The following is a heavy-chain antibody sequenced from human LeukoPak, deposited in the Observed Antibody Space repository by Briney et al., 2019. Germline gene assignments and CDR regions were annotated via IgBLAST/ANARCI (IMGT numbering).Heavy chain of an antibody. D-gene: IGHD1-1*01. V-gene: IGHV3-7*03. CDR2: IKQDGSEK. CDR1: GFTFSGFW. J-gene: IGHJ6*02. Sequence: GGSLRLSCAVSGFTFSGFWMSWSRQAPGKGLEWVANIKQDGSEKYYVDSVKGRFTISRDNAKNSLYLQMNSLRAEDTAVYYCARDWYNWNDSGYYYYYGMDVWGQGTTVTVSS. CDR3: ARDWYNWNDSGYYYYYGMDV.